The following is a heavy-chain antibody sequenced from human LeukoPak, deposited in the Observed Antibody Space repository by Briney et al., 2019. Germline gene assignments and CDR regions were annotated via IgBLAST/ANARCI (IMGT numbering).Heavy chain of an antibody. J-gene: IGHJ5*02. V-gene: IGHV1-2*02. CDR2: MNPATGGT. Sequence: ASVKVSCKASGYTFTGYYMHWVRQAPGQGLEWMGWMNPATGGTTYAQNLQDRVTMTRDTSISTAYMHLTRLRFDDTAVYYCTRGTGTSWFDPWGQGTLVTVSS. CDR1: GYTFTGYY. CDR3: TRGTGTSWFDP. D-gene: IGHD3/OR15-3a*01.